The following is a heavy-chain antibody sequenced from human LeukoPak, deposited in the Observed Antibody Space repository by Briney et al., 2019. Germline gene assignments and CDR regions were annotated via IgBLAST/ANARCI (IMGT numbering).Heavy chain of an antibody. CDR3: ARASGNYYDSSGYYRTPPRFDY. V-gene: IGHV1-8*01. Sequence: ASVKVSCKASGYTFTSYDINWVRQATGHGLEWMGWMNPNSGNTGYAQKFQGRVTVTIKTSISTAYMELSSLRSEDTAVYYCARASGNYYDSSGYYRTPPRFDYWGQGTLVTVSS. J-gene: IGHJ4*02. CDR1: GYTFTSYD. D-gene: IGHD3-22*01. CDR2: MNPNSGNT.